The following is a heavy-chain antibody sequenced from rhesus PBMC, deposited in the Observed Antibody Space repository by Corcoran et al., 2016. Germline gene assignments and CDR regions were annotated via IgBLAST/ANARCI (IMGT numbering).Heavy chain of an antibody. J-gene: IGHJ4*01. V-gene: IGHV3S42*01. CDR2: INPSGDTI. Sequence: EVQLVECGGGLAKPGGSLRLSCAASGCTFSEYGMHWVRQTPKMGLEWISTINPSGDTIFYANSVKGRFTISRDNSRNTLSLQMDSLRAEDTALYYCAKDSLDYWGQGVLVTVSS. CDR3: AKDSLDY. CDR1: GCTFSEYG.